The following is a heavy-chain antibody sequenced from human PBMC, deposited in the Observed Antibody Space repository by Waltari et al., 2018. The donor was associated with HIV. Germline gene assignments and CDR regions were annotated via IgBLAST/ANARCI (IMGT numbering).Heavy chain of an antibody. CDR3: ARGDSSSSGRALDS. V-gene: IGHV3-7*01. Sequence: EVQLVESGGGLVQPGGSLRLSCAASGFTFSSSWMCWVRQAPGKGLEWVANIKPDGSEKYYVDSVKGRFTMSRDNAKNSLYLQMNSPRAEDTAVYYCARGDSSSSGRALDSWGQGTLVTVSS. J-gene: IGHJ5*01. D-gene: IGHD6-19*01. CDR2: IKPDGSEK. CDR1: GFTFSSSW.